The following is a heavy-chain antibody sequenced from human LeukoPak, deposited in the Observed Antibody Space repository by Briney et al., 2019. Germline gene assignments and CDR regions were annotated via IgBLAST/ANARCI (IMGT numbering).Heavy chain of an antibody. CDR2: INHSGGT. D-gene: IGHD2-2*01. Sequence: SETLSLTCAVYGGSFSGYYWSWIRQPPGKGLEWIGEINHSGGTNYNPSLKSRVTISVDTSKNQFSLKLSSVTAADTAVYYCARGRRDIVVVPAAIKNFDYWGQGTLVTVSS. CDR1: GGSFSGYY. CDR3: ARGRRDIVVVPAAIKNFDY. V-gene: IGHV4-34*01. J-gene: IGHJ4*02.